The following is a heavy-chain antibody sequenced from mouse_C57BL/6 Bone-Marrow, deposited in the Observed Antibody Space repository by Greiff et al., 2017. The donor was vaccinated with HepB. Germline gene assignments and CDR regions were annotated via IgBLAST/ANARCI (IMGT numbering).Heavy chain of an antibody. J-gene: IGHJ3*01. CDR3: ARKEYYGSSLFAY. Sequence: QVQLQRSGAELARPGASVKLSCKASGYTFTSYGISWVKQRTGQGLEWIGEIYPRSGNTYYNEKFKGKATLTADKSSSTAYMELRSLTSEDSAVYFCARKEYYGSSLFAYWGQGTLVTVSA. D-gene: IGHD1-1*01. CDR1: GYTFTSYG. CDR2: IYPRSGNT. V-gene: IGHV1-81*01.